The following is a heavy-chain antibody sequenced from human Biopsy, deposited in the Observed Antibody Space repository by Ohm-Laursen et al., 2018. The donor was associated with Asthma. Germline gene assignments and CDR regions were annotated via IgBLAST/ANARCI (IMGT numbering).Heavy chain of an antibody. Sequence: TLSLTCTVSGGSISSGAYYWSWVRQPPGKGLEWVAVISYDGSNKYYADSVKGRFTISRDNSKNTPYLQMNSLRAEDTAVYYCASQSSGPDFWSGYYYFDYWGQGTLVTVSS. J-gene: IGHJ4*02. D-gene: IGHD3-3*01. CDR3: ASQSSGPDFWSGYYYFDY. CDR1: GGSISSGA. CDR2: ISYDGSNK. V-gene: IGHV3-30*04.